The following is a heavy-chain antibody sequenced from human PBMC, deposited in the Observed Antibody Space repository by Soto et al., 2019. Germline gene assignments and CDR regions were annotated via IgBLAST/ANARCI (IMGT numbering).Heavy chain of an antibody. V-gene: IGHV4-59*01. CDR3: ATGLGYSYGYPYYYYYGMDV. Sequence: LVTMPVTCTVSDGNISNYDGSWIRKPPGKGLEWIGYIYYSGSTNYNPSLKSRVTISVDTSKNQFSLKLSSVTAADTAVYYCATGLGYSYGYPYYYYYGMDVWGQGTTVTVSS. CDR2: IYYSGST. J-gene: IGHJ6*02. CDR1: DGNISNYD. D-gene: IGHD5-18*01.